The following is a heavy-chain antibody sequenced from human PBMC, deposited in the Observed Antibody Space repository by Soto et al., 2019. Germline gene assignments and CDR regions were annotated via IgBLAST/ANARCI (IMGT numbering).Heavy chain of an antibody. J-gene: IGHJ6*02. D-gene: IGHD2-2*01. CDR2: IYYSGST. CDR1: GGSISSYY. Sequence: QVQLQESGPGLVKPSETLSLTCTVSGGSISSYYWSWIRQPPGKGLEWIGYIYYSGSTNYNPSLKSRVNISVDTSMNQFSLILSAVTAADTVVDDCARASIAPQYLLLLYYYYGMDVWGQGTTVTVSS. V-gene: IGHV4-59*01. CDR3: ARASIAPQYLLLLYYYYGMDV.